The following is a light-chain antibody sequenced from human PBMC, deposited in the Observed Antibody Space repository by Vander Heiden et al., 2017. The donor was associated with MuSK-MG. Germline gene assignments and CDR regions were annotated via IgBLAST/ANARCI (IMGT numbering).Light chain of an antibody. CDR1: EFDIGSSNY. J-gene: IGLJ2*01. V-gene: IGLV2-14*01. CDR2: GVN. CDR3: CSYSVKTTFV. Sequence: QSALTQPASVSGSLGQSINISCAGGEFDIGSSNYVSWYRHHPGSPPQVILHGVNIRPSGVSDRFSGSKSGNTASLLISGLQFEDEDDYFCCSYSVKTTFVFGAGTKLTVL.